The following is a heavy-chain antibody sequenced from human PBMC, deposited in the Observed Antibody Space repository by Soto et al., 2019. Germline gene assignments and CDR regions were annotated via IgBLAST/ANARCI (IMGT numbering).Heavy chain of an antibody. Sequence: QVQLVQSGAEVKKPGASVKVSCKASGYIFPDYYVHWVRQAPGEGLEWMGRINPNGGGTNYAQKFEGWVTMTTDTSISTAYMELSRLNFDDTAVYYCARDPASSGSYMFSLASGSYYFDYWGQGTLVTVSS. D-gene: IGHD3-10*01. V-gene: IGHV1-2*04. J-gene: IGHJ4*02. CDR1: GYIFPDYY. CDR3: ARDPASSGSYMFSLASGSYYFDY. CDR2: INPNGGGT.